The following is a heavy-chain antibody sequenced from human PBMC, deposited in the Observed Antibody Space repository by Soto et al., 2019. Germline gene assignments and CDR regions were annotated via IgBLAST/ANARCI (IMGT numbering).Heavy chain of an antibody. CDR1: GGTFSSYA. CDR3: ARDAAPYYYDSSGYGAFDI. Sequence: ASVKVSCKASGGTFSSYAISWVRQAPGQGLEWMGGIIPIFGTANYAQKFQGRVTITADESTSTAYMELSSLRSEDTAVYYCARDAAPYYYDSSGYGAFDIWGQGTMVTVSS. J-gene: IGHJ3*02. CDR2: IIPIFGTA. V-gene: IGHV1-69*13. D-gene: IGHD3-22*01.